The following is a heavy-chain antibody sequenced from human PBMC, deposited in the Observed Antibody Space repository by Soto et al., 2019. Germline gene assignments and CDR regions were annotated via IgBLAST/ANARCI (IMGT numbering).Heavy chain of an antibody. CDR3: ARDWXLRFLEWLSPHSSGMDV. CDR2: INHSGST. V-gene: IGHV4-34*01. J-gene: IGHJ6*02. Sequence: SETLSLTCAVYGGSFSCYYWSWIRQPPGKGLEWIGEINHSGSTNYNPSLKSRVTISVDTSKNQFSLKLSSVTAADTAVYYCARDWXLRFLEWLSPHSSGMDVWGQGTTVTVSS. D-gene: IGHD3-3*01. CDR1: GGSFSCYY.